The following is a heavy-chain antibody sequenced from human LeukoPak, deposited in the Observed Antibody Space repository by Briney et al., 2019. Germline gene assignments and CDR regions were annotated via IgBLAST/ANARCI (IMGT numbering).Heavy chain of an antibody. CDR2: IYTSGIT. D-gene: IGHD3-10*01. CDR1: GGSISSGSFY. CDR3: ARDPSSGRYHYYMDV. J-gene: IGHJ6*03. Sequence: SETLSLTCTVSGGSISSGSFYWSWLRQPAGKGLEWIGRIYTSGITNYNPSLKSRVTMSVDTSKNQFSLKLNSLTAADTAVYYCARDPSSGRYHYYMDVWGKGTTVTVSS. V-gene: IGHV4-61*02.